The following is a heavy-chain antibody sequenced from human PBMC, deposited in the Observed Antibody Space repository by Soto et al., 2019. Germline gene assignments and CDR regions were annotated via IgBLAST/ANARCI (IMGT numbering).Heavy chain of an antibody. CDR3: ARPAAVIPYFDY. CDR2: IYYSGST. D-gene: IGHD2-2*01. Sequence: ASETLSLTCTVSGSSISSSSYYWGWIRQPPGKGLEWIGSIYYSGSTYYNPSLKSRVTISVDTSKNQFSLKLSSVTAADTAVYYCARPAAVIPYFDYWGQGTLVTVSS. V-gene: IGHV4-39*01. J-gene: IGHJ4*02. CDR1: GSSISSSSYY.